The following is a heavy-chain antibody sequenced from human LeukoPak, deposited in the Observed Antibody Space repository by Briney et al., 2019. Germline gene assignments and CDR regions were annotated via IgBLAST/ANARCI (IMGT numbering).Heavy chain of an antibody. Sequence: PSETLSLTCTVSGGSISSSSYYWGWIRQPPGKGLEWIGSIYYSGSTYYNPSLKSRVTISVDTSKNQFSLKLSSVTAADTAVYYCARQYSYGLPTPHYYLEYWGQGTLVTVSS. J-gene: IGHJ4*02. CDR3: ARQYSYGLPTPHYYLEY. D-gene: IGHD5-18*01. CDR1: GGSISSSSYY. V-gene: IGHV4-39*01. CDR2: IYYSGST.